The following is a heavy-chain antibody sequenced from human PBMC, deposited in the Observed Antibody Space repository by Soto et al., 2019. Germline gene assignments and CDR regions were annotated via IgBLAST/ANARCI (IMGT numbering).Heavy chain of an antibody. Sequence: QVQLVESGGGVVQPGRSLRLSCAASGFTFSSYGMHWVRQAPGKGLEWVAVIWYDGSNKYYADSVKGRFTISRDNSKNRLHLQMNSLRAEDTVVYYWARDLSRGYSYGSDYWGQGTLVTVSS. CDR3: ARDLSRGYSYGSDY. J-gene: IGHJ4*02. V-gene: IGHV3-33*01. CDR2: IWYDGSNK. D-gene: IGHD5-18*01. CDR1: GFTFSSYG.